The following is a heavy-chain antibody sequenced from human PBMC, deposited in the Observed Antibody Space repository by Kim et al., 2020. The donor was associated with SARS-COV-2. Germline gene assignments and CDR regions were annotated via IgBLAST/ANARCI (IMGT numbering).Heavy chain of an antibody. V-gene: IGHV3-30*03. CDR3: AREGHRSGRAGNFDD. D-gene: IGHD6-19*01. Sequence: GGSLRLSCAGSGFTFGSAHMHWVRQAPGKGLEWVAVISADESIKGYADSVRGRFSGSRDNSQNTLFLQIDSLRPEDTAVYYCAREGHRSGRAGNFDDWG. J-gene: IGHJ4*01. CDR1: GFTFGSAH. CDR2: ISADESIK.